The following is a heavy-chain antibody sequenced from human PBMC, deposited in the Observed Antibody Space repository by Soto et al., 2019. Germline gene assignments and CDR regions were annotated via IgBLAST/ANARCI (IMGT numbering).Heavy chain of an antibody. J-gene: IGHJ4*02. CDR1: GGSFSGYY. CDR2: ISSSSSYT. Sequence: LTCAVYGGSFSGYYWSWIRQTPGNGLECVSYISSSSSYTNYADSVKGRFTISRDNAKSSLYLQMNSLRAEDTAVYYCARGPYGSYYFDYWGQGTLVTVSS. CDR3: ARGPYGSYYFDY. V-gene: IGHV3-11*03. D-gene: IGHD3-10*01.